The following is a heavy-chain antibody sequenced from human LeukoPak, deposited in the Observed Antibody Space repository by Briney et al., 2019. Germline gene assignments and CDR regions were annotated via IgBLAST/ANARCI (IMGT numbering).Heavy chain of an antibody. CDR2: INPSGGST. CDR3: ARGDYDFWSGYYTGNWFDP. D-gene: IGHD3-3*01. Sequence: ASVKVSRKTSGYTFTSYYMHWVRQAPGQGLEWMGIINPSGGSTSYAQKFQGRVTMTRDTSTSTVYMELSSLRSEDTAVYYCARGDYDFWSGYYTGNWFDPWGQGTLVTVSS. V-gene: IGHV1-46*03. CDR1: GYTFTSYY. J-gene: IGHJ5*02.